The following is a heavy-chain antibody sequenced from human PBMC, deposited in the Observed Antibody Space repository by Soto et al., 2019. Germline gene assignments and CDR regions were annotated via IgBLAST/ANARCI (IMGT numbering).Heavy chain of an antibody. CDR1: GYTFTSYY. CDR2: INPSGGST. V-gene: IGHV1-46*03. D-gene: IGHD2-2*01. CDR3: ARADGPMGYCSSTSCWPDAFDI. J-gene: IGHJ3*02. Sequence: ASVKVSCKASGYTFTSYYMHWVRQAPGQGLEWMGIINPSGGSTSYAQKFQGRVTMTRDTSTSTVYMELSSLRSEDTAVYYCARADGPMGYCSSTSCWPDAFDIWGQGTMVTVSS.